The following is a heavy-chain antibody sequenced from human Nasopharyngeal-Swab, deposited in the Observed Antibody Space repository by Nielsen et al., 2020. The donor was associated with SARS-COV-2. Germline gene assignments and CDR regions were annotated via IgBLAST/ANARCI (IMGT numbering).Heavy chain of an antibody. V-gene: IGHV3-23*01. CDR2: ITGSGDAT. D-gene: IGHD3-16*01. Sequence: GESLKISCAVSGFIVSDNYVSWVRQAPGRGLEWVSAITGSGDATNYADSVRGRFTISRDNSKSTLYLQMNSLRAEDTAEYFCAKDGVRLNGIDVWGQGTTVTVSS. CDR1: GFIVSDNY. CDR3: AKDGVRLNGIDV. J-gene: IGHJ6*02.